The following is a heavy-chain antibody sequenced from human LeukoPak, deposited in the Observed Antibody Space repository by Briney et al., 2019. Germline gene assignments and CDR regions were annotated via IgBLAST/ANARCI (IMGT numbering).Heavy chain of an antibody. CDR2: IYYSGST. CDR3: ARDRSYYNHNWFDP. CDR1: GGSISSYY. D-gene: IGHD3-10*01. J-gene: IGHJ5*02. Sequence: SESLSLTCAVSGGSISSYYGSWVRQPPRKGRGGIGYIYYSGSTNYNTYLKRRVTIAVDTSKNQFSLKLSSVTAADTAVYYCARDRSYYNHNWFDPWGQGTLVTVSS. V-gene: IGHV4-59*01.